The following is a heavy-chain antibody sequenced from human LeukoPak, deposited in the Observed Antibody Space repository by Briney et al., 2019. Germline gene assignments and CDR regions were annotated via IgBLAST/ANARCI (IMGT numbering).Heavy chain of an antibody. V-gene: IGHV1-18*01. CDR2: ISGYNGNT. CDR3: GRCGAYYDFLTGYYPFDY. D-gene: IGHD3-9*01. CDR1: GYTFTSYG. Sequence: RCSVKVSCKASGYTFTSYGISWVRQAPGQGLEWMGWISGYNGNTNYAQKVQGRVTMTTDTSTSTAYMELRSLRSDDTAVYYCGRCGAYYDFLTGYYPFDYWGQGTLVTVSS. J-gene: IGHJ4*02.